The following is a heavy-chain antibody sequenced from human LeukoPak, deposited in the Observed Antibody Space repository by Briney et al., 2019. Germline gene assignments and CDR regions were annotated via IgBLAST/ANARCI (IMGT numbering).Heavy chain of an antibody. CDR1: GGSFSGYY. V-gene: IGHV4-34*01. J-gene: IGHJ5*02. CDR3: ATLTGGGYCSGGSCYRS. D-gene: IGHD2-15*01. CDR2: INHSGST. Sequence: SETLSLTCAVYGGSFSGYYWSWIRQPPGKGLEWIGEINHSGSTNYNPSLKSRVTISVDTSKNQFSLKLSSVTAADTAVYYWATLTGGGYCSGGSCYRSWGQGTLVTVSS.